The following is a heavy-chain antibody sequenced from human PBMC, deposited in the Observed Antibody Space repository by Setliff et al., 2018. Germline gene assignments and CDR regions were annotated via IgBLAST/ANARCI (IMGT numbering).Heavy chain of an antibody. CDR3: ARYDSSGYSENYYFDY. V-gene: IGHV4-34*10. J-gene: IGHJ4*02. Sequence: SETLSLTCTVYGGSFTGYYWSWFRQVPGKGLEWIAEIGHSDMPHYSPSLKSRVTMFVDTSKNQFSLMLYSVTAADTAIYYCARYDSSGYSENYYFDYWGQGTLVTVSS. D-gene: IGHD3-22*01. CDR2: IGHSDMP. CDR1: GGSFTGYY.